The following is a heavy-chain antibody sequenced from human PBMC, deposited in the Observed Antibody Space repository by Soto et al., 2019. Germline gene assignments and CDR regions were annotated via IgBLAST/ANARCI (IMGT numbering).Heavy chain of an antibody. CDR3: ASVETQSYYYGMDV. V-gene: IGHV1-69*13. Sequence: GASVKVSCKASGGTFSSYAISWVRQAPGQGLEWMGGIIPIFGTADYAQKFQGRVTITADESTSTAYMELSSLRSEDTAVYYCASVETQSYYYGMDVWGQGTTVTVSS. J-gene: IGHJ6*02. CDR1: GGTFSSYA. CDR2: IIPIFGTA. D-gene: IGHD2-15*01.